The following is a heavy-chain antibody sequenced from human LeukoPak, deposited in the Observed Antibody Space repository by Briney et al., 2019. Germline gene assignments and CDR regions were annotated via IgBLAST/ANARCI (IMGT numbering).Heavy chain of an antibody. V-gene: IGHV3-30*03. D-gene: IGHD1-26*01. CDR3: ASASDWELLQGTYFDY. CDR1: GFSFRDYA. J-gene: IGHJ4*02. Sequence: GGSLRLSCAASGFSFRDYATHWVRQAPGKGLGWVAVISYDGSNEHYADSVKGRFTISRDNSKNMLYLQMNSLRPEDTAVYYCASASDWELLQGTYFDYWGQGTLVTVSS. CDR2: ISYDGSNE.